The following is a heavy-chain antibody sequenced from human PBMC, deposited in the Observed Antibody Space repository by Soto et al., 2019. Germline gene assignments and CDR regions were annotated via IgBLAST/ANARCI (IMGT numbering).Heavy chain of an antibody. CDR2: ISHDGQT. Sequence: QLRLLESGPEMVKPSGTLSLTCSVSGDSITSDGLYWGWIRRPPGQGLEWLGTISHDGQTFENPPPTSRITMSQDVSKTPFSLRLTAVHSADAGVYFCARKIRGPIPYCGWLSPVTSWGQGTQVSVSS. D-gene: IGHD2-21*01. J-gene: IGHJ5*02. CDR3: ARKIRGPIPYCGWLSPVTS. V-gene: IGHV4-39*01. CDR1: GDSITSDGLY.